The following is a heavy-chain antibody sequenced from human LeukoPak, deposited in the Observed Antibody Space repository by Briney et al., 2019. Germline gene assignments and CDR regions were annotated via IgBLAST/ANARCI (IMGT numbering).Heavy chain of an antibody. J-gene: IGHJ3*01. V-gene: IGHV3-53*01. CDR1: GFAVNSNY. CDR2: VYSDGSI. Sequence: GGSLRLSCEASGFAVNSNYISWGRQAPGKGLEWVSIVYSDGSIFHADSVKGRFTTSRDISRNTLDLQMNSLRVEDTTVYFCARDRHRYRGINGDGDAFDVWGQGTMVTVSS. D-gene: IGHD5-12*01. CDR3: ARDRHRYRGINGDGDAFDV.